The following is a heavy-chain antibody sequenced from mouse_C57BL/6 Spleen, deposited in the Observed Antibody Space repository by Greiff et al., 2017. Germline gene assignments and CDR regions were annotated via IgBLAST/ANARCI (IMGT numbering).Heavy chain of an antibody. Sequence: QVQLQQSGAELARPGASVKLSCKASGYTFTSYGISWVKQRTGQGLEWIGEIYPRSGNTYYNEKFKGKATLTADKSSSTAYMELRSLTSEDSAVXFCARWGYGNYVGYFDYWGQGTTLTVSS. CDR1: GYTFTSYG. D-gene: IGHD2-1*01. V-gene: IGHV1-81*01. J-gene: IGHJ2*01. CDR2: IYPRSGNT. CDR3: ARWGYGNYVGYFDY.